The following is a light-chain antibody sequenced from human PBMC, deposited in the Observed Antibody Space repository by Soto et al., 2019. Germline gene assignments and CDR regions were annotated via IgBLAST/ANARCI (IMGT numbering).Light chain of an antibody. J-gene: IGLJ2*01. Sequence: QSVLAQPPSVSGAPGQRVTISCTGISSSSGADYDVHWYQQLPGRAPKLLIYGNTNRPSGVPDRFSGSKSGTAASLAITGLQAEDEADYYCCSYAGSYSVVFGGGTKVTVL. CDR3: CSYAGSYSVV. CDR1: SSSSGADYD. V-gene: IGLV1-40*01. CDR2: GNT.